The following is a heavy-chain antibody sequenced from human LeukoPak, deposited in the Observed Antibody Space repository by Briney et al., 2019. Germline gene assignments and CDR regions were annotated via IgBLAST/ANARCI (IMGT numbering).Heavy chain of an antibody. CDR1: GGSFSGYY. J-gene: IGHJ5*02. D-gene: IGHD6-13*01. Sequence: SETLSLTCAVYGGSFSGYYWSWIRQPPGKGLEWIGEINHSGSTSYNPSLKSRVTISVDTSKNQFSLKLSSPTAADTAVYYCARSGRAGNWFDPWGQGSLVTVSS. CDR3: ARSGRAGNWFDP. CDR2: INHSGST. V-gene: IGHV4-34*01.